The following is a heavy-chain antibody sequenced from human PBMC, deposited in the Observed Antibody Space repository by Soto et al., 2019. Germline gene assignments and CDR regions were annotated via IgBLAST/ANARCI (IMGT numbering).Heavy chain of an antibody. Sequence: QVHLEQSGAEVRKPGASVKVSCKASGYTFNSFGINWVRQAPGQGLEWLGWSSAYNGNTNYAQKFHGRVTMTTDTSTTTADLELTSLRSDDTAGYYCAREFQYDSGGFHELYFWGQGTLVTVSS. D-gene: IGHD3-22*01. CDR2: SSAYNGNT. CDR3: AREFQYDSGGFHELYF. CDR1: GYTFNSFG. J-gene: IGHJ4*02. V-gene: IGHV1-18*04.